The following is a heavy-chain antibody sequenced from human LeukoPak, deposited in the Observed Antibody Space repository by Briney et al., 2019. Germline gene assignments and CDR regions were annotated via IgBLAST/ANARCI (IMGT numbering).Heavy chain of an antibody. CDR2: IYSGGST. V-gene: IGHV3-53*01. Sequence: PGGSLRLSCAASGFTVSSNYMSWVRQAPGKGLEWVSVIYSGGSTYYADSVKGRFTISRGNSKNTLYLQMNSLRAEDTAVYYCAREGFRPGQQLANYYFDYWGQGTLVTVSS. D-gene: IGHD6-13*01. J-gene: IGHJ4*02. CDR3: AREGFRPGQQLANYYFDY. CDR1: GFTVSSNY.